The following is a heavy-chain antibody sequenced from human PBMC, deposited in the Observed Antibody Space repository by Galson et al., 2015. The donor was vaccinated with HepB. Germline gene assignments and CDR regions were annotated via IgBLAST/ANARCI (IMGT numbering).Heavy chain of an antibody. Sequence: SLRLSCAASGLTFSNYWMHWVRQVPGKGLVWVSAINGDGSITTYADSVKGRFTISRDNPKNTLYLQMDSLRAEDTAVYYCGSQVSLDYWGQGTLVTVSS. CDR3: GSQVSLDY. CDR1: GLTFSNYW. CDR2: INGDGSIT. D-gene: IGHD5/OR15-5a*01. J-gene: IGHJ4*02. V-gene: IGHV3-74*01.